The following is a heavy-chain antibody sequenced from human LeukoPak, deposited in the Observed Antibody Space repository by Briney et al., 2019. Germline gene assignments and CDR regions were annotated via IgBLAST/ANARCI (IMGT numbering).Heavy chain of an antibody. D-gene: IGHD6-13*01. CDR3: ARGPLKARCGLLGSSCLVQH. J-gene: IGHJ1*01. CDR2: IYYSGST. CDR1: GGSISSSSYY. V-gene: IGHV4-39*07. Sequence: SETPSLTCTVSGGSISSSSYYWGWIRQPPGKGLEWIGSIYYSGSTYYNPSLKSRVTISVDTSKNQFSLKLSSVTAADTAVYYCARGPLKARCGLLGSSCLVQHWGQGTLVTVSS.